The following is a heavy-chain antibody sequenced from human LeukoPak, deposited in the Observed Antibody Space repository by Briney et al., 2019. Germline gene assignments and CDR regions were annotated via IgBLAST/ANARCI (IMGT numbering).Heavy chain of an antibody. CDR3: ARGGFGRVTDY. J-gene: IGHJ4*02. CDR1: GGSLSGYH. CDR2: VNHSGST. V-gene: IGHV4-34*01. Sequence: SETLSLTCALYGGSLSGYHWSWLRQSPGKGLEWIGDVNHSGSTNYNPSLKSRVTISVDTSKNQFSLKLSSVTAADTAVYYCARGGFGRVTDYWGQGTLVTVSS. D-gene: IGHD3-10*01.